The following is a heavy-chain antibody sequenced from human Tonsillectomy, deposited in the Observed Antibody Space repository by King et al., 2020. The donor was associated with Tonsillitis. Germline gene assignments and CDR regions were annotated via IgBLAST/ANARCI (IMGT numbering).Heavy chain of an antibody. CDR1: GGSISSYY. J-gene: IGHJ6*02. V-gene: IGHV4-4*07. CDR3: ASENSSVFYYYYGMDV. Sequence: VQLQESGPGLVKPSETLSLTCTVSGGSISSYYWSWIRQPAGEGLEWIGRIYTSGSTNYNPSLKSRVTITVDTSKNQFSLKLRSVTAADAAVYYCASENSSVFYYYYGMDVWGQGTTVTVSS. CDR2: IYTSGST. D-gene: IGHD2-8*01.